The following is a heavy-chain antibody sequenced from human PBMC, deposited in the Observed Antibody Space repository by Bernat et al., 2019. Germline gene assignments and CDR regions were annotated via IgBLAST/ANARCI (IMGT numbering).Heavy chain of an antibody. Sequence: QVQLVQSGAEVKKPGSSVKVSCKASGGTFSSYAISWVRQAPGQGLEWMGGSIPIFGTANYAQKFQGRVTLTADESTSTAYMELSSLRSEDTAVYYCARGPPGIAVAATFDYWGQGTLVTVSS. CDR2: SIPIFGTA. D-gene: IGHD6-19*01. V-gene: IGHV1-69*01. CDR3: ARGPPGIAVAATFDY. J-gene: IGHJ4*02. CDR1: GGTFSSYA.